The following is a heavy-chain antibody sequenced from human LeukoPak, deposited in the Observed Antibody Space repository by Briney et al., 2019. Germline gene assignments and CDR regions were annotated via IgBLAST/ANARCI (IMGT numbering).Heavy chain of an antibody. J-gene: IGHJ4*02. CDR3: ARGRGGWSVDY. V-gene: IGHV3-30-3*01. D-gene: IGHD6-19*01. CDR1: GFTFSSVA. CDR2: ISYDGSNK. Sequence: GGSLRLSCAASGFTFSSVAMHWVRQAPDKGLEWVAVISYDGSNKYYADSVKGRFTISRDNSKNTLYLQMNSLRGEDTAVYYCARGRGGWSVDYWGQGTLVTVSS.